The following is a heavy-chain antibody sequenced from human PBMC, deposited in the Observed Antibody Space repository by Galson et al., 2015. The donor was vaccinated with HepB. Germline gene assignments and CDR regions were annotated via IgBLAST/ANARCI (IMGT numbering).Heavy chain of an antibody. V-gene: IGHV3-23*01. CDR1: GFTFSSYA. Sequence: SLRLSCAASGFTFSSYAMSWVRQAPGKGLEWVSAISGSGGSTYYADSVKGRFTVSRDNSKNTLYLQLNSLRAEDTAIYYCAKIANSRVDYWGQGALVTVSS. J-gene: IGHJ4*02. CDR3: AKIANSRVDY. CDR2: ISGSGGST. D-gene: IGHD4-23*01.